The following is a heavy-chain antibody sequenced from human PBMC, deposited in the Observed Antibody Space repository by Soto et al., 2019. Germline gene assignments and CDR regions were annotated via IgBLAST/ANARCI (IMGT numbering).Heavy chain of an antibody. CDR2: IYYSGST. CDR3: ARDDLLWFRSV. V-gene: IGHV4-30-4*01. Sequence: SETLSLTCTVSGGSISSGVYCWSWIRQPPGKGLEWIGYIYYSGSTYYNPSLKSRVTISVDTSKNQFSLKLSSVTAADTAVYYCARDDLLWFRSVWGQGTLVTVSS. CDR1: GGSISSGVYC. J-gene: IGHJ4*02. D-gene: IGHD3-10*01.